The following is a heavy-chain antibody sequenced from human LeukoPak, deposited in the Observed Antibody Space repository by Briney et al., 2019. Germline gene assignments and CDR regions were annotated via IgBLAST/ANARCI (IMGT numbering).Heavy chain of an antibody. D-gene: IGHD2-2*01. J-gene: IGHJ4*02. CDR2: INHSGST. CDR1: GGSFSGYY. Sequence: SETLSLTCAVYGGSFSGYYWSWIRQPPGKGLEWIGGINHSGSTNYNPSLKSRVTISVDTSKNQFSLKLSSVTAADTAVYYCARVLGKYCSSTSCHLDYWGQGTLVTVSS. CDR3: ARVLGKYCSSTSCHLDY. V-gene: IGHV4-34*01.